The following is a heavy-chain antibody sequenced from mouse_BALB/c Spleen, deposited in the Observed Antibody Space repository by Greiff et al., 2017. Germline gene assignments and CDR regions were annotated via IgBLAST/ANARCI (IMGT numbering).Heavy chain of an antibody. CDR2: IRNKANGYTT. CDR3: ARDRSDYDRYAMDY. D-gene: IGHD2-13*01. Sequence: EVKVVESGGGLVQPGGSLRLSCAPSGFTFTDYYMSWVRQPPGKALEWLGFIRNKANGYTTEYSASVKGRFTISRDNSQSIRYLQMNTLRAEDSATYYCARDRSDYDRYAMDYWGQGTSVTVSS. J-gene: IGHJ4*01. V-gene: IGHV7-3*02. CDR1: GFTFTDYY.